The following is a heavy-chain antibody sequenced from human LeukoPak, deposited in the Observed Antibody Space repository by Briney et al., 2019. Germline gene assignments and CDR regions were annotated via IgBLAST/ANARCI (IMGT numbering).Heavy chain of an antibody. Sequence: SETLSLTCAVSGGSLSSGGYSWRWIRQPPGKGLEWIGYIYHSGSTYYNPSLKSRVTISVDRSKNQFSLKLSSVTAADTAVYYCARVRYYDSSGYYPSSYYFDYWGQGTLVTVSS. CDR3: ARVRYYDSSGYYPSSYYFDY. D-gene: IGHD3-22*01. CDR2: IYHSGST. V-gene: IGHV4-30-2*01. J-gene: IGHJ4*02. CDR1: GGSLSSGGYS.